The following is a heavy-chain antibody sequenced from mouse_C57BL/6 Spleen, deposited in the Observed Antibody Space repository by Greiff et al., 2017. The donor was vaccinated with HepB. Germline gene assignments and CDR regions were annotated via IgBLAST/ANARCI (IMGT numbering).Heavy chain of an antibody. CDR3: ARGGTVVANWYFDV. V-gene: IGHV1-80*01. CDR1: GYAFSSYW. D-gene: IGHD1-1*01. CDR2: IYPGDGDT. J-gene: IGHJ1*03. Sequence: QVQLQQSGAELVKPGASVKISCKASGYAFSSYWMNWVKQRPGKGLEWIGQIYPGDGDTNYNGKFKGKATLTADKSSSTAYMQLSSLTSEDSAVYFCARGGTVVANWYFDVWGTGTTVTVSS.